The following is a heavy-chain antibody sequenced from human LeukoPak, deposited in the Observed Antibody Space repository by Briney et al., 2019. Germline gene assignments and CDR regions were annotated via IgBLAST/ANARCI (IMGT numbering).Heavy chain of an antibody. CDR1: GFTFSSYE. CDR2: IGSSGSTI. J-gene: IGHJ4*02. CDR3: ARRRDYYDSSGYYFYFDY. V-gene: IGHV3-48*03. D-gene: IGHD3-22*01. Sequence: GGSLRLSCAASGFTFSSYEMNWVRQAPGKGLEWVSYIGSSGSTIYYADSVKGRFTISRDNAKNSLYLQMNSLRAEDTAVYYCARRRDYYDSSGYYFYFDYWGQGTLVTVSS.